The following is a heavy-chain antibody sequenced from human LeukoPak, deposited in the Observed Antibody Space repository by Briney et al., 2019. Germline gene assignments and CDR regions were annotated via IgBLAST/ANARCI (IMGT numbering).Heavy chain of an antibody. CDR1: GGSISSYY. J-gene: IGHJ3*02. CDR2: IYYSGST. D-gene: IGHD6-13*01. V-gene: IGHV4-59*08. Sequence: NPSETLSLTCTVSGGSISSYYWSWIRQPPGKGLEWIRYIYYSGSTNYNPSLKSRVTISVDTSKNQFSLKLSSVTAADTAVYYCARSGGYSSPEGIWGQGTMVTVSS. CDR3: ARSGGYSSPEGI.